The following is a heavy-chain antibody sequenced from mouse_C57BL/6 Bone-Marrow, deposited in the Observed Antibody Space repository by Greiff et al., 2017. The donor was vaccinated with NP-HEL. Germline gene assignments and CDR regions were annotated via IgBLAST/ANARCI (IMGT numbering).Heavy chain of an antibody. Sequence: VQLQESGAELVRPGASVKLSCTASGFNFKDDYMHWVKQRPEQGLEWIGWIDPENGDTEYASKFKGKATITADTSSNTAYLQLSSLTSEDTAVYYCTTGGYFYWYFDVWGTGTTVTVSS. CDR3: TTGGYFYWYFDV. CDR1: GFNFKDDY. CDR2: IDPENGDT. D-gene: IGHD2-3*01. J-gene: IGHJ1*03. V-gene: IGHV14-4*01.